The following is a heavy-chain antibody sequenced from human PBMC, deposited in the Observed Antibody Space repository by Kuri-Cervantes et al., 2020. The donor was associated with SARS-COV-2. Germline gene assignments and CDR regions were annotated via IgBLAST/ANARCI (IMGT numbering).Heavy chain of an antibody. CDR1: GFSLTNYA. Sequence: GGSLRLSCGASGFSLTNYAIHWVRQAPGKGLEWVSVIWYDGRNEYYAGSAKGRFNISRDTSKNTVSLHMNSLRAEDTAMYYCATGAANSYMDVWGRGTTVTVSS. CDR2: IWYDGRNE. D-gene: IGHD3-10*01. V-gene: IGHV3-33*08. J-gene: IGHJ6*03. CDR3: ATGAANSYMDV.